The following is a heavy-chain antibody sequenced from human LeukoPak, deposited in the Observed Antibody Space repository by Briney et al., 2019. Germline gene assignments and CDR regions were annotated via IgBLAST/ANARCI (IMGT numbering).Heavy chain of an antibody. CDR1: GGTFSSYA. CDR2: IIPIFGTA. J-gene: IGHJ4*02. CDR3: AGPPTGHSSSWFYFDY. Sequence: SVKVSCKASGGTFSSYAISWVRQAPGQGLEWMGGIIPIFGTANYAQKFQGRVTITADESTSTAYMELSSLRSEDTAVYYCAGPPTGHSSSWFYFDYWGQGTLVTVSS. D-gene: IGHD6-13*01. V-gene: IGHV1-69*01.